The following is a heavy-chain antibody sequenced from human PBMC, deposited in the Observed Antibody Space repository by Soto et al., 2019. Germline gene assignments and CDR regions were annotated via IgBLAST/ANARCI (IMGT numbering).Heavy chain of an antibody. D-gene: IGHD3-10*01. J-gene: IGHJ4*02. CDR1: GYTFTSYA. Sequence: GASVKVSCKASGYTFTSYAMHWVRQAPGQRLEWMGWINAGNGNTKYSQKFQGRVTITRDTSASTAYMELSSLRSEDTAVYYCARAEWFGEFHYYFDYWGQGTLVTVSS. CDR3: ARAEWFGEFHYYFDY. CDR2: INAGNGNT. V-gene: IGHV1-3*01.